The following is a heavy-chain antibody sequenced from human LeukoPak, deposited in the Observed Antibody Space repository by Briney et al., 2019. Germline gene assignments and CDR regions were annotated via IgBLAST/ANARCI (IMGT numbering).Heavy chain of an antibody. D-gene: IGHD2-2*01. CDR1: GCSSTTYG. J-gene: IGHJ6*02. CDR2: ISAYDGKT. Sequence: ASVKVSCKASGCSSTTYGISWVRQAPGQGLEWMAWISAYDGKTNYAQTFQGRVTMTTDTSTSTAYMELRSLRSDDTAVYYCAREAIIVPSGGMDLWGQGTTVTVSS. V-gene: IGHV1-18*01. CDR3: AREAIIVPSGGMDL.